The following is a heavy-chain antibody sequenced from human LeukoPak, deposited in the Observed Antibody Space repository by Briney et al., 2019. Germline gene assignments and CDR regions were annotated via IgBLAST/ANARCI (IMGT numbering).Heavy chain of an antibody. V-gene: IGHV3-48*01. J-gene: IGHJ6*03. CDR2: ISSSSTTI. D-gene: IGHD3-10*02. CDR3: ARAGRKSRGVDLVRKKETGYYYYMDV. Sequence: GGSLRLSCAASGFTFSSYSMMWVRQAPGKGLEWVSYISSSSTTIHYADSVKGRFTISRDNAKNSLYLQMNSLRAEDTAVYYCARAGRKSRGVDLVRKKETGYYYYMDVWGKGTTVTVSS. CDR1: GFTFSSYS.